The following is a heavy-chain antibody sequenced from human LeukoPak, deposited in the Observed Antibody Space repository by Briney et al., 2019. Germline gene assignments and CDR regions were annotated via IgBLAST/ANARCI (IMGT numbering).Heavy chain of an antibody. CDR3: ARRDYYYYYMDV. J-gene: IGHJ6*03. V-gene: IGHV4-39*07. CDR2: IFYTGKT. CDR1: GGSVYTSDYY. Sequence: SETLSLTCTVSGGSVYTSDYYWGWVRQPPGKGPEWIGDIFYTGKTNYNPSLKSRVSISIDTSKNQFSLKLTSVTAADTAVYYCARRDYYYYYMDVWGKGTTVTVSS.